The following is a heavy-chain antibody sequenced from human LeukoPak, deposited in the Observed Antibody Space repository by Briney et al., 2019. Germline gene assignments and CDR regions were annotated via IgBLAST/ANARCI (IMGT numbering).Heavy chain of an antibody. J-gene: IGHJ4*02. V-gene: IGHV3-23*01. CDR3: AKLLGDSTGWYSEN. Sequence: GGSLRLSCTASGFTFSSYGMNWVRQAPGKGLERVSAIGGSGADTYYADSVKGRFTISRDNSENTLYLQVSSLRGEDTAIYYCAKLLGDSTGWYSENWGQGILVTVSS. D-gene: IGHD6-19*01. CDR2: IGGSGADT. CDR1: GFTFSSYG.